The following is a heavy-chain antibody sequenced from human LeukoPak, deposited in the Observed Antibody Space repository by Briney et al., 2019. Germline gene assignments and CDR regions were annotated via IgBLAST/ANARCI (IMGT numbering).Heavy chain of an antibody. CDR1: GYTFTSYG. J-gene: IGHJ4*02. CDR3: ATLPLSSSWDQFDY. V-gene: IGHV1-18*01. CDR2: ISAYNGNT. D-gene: IGHD6-13*01. Sequence: ASVKVSCKAPGYTFTSYGISWVRQAPGQGLEWMGWISAYNGNTNYAQKLQGRVTMTTDTSTSTAYMELRSVRSDDTAVYYCATLPLSSSWDQFDYWGQGTLVTVSS.